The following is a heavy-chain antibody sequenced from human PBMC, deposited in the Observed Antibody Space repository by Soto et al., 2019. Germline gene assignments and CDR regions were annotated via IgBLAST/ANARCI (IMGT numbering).Heavy chain of an antibody. V-gene: IGHV4-34*01. CDR2: IKDGGRT. CDR1: GVSLSGYY. Sequence: QVQLQQWGAGLLKPSETLSLNCAVNGVSLSGYYWSWIRQPPGKGLEWIGEIKDGGRTNYSPSLKSRAPITSDTSNNQISLRLYSVTAADKGVYYCARGQEGVVATHWDQGTLVTVSS. J-gene: IGHJ4*02. D-gene: IGHD5-12*01. CDR3: ARGQEGVVATH.